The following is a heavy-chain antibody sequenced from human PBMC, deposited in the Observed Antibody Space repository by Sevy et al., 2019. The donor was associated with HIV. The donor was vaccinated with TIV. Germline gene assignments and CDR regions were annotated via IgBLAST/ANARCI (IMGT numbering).Heavy chain of an antibody. J-gene: IGHJ6*01. Sequence: GASVKVSCKASGYTFTTYYMHWVRQAPGQGLEWMGIINPSGGGTSYAQKFQGRVTMTRDTSTSTVYLELSSLRSEDTAVYYCTKDVVATPNYYPGMDVWGQGTTVTVSS. CDR3: TKDVVATPNYYPGMDV. CDR2: INPSGGGT. CDR1: GYTFTTYY. V-gene: IGHV1-46*03. D-gene: IGHD2-15*01.